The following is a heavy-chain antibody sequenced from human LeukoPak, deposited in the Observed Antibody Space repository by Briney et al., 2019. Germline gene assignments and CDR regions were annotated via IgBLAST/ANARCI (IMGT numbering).Heavy chain of an antibody. J-gene: IGHJ5*02. D-gene: IGHD6-13*01. CDR3: ARSRTSYSSSWYNWFDP. V-gene: IGHV1-2*04. Sequence: GASVKVSCKASGYTFTGYYMHWVRQAPGQGLEWMGWINPNSGGTNYAQKFQGWVTMTRDTSISTAYMELSSLRSEDTAVYYCARSRTSYSSSWYNWFDPWGQGTLVTVSS. CDR1: GYTFTGYY. CDR2: INPNSGGT.